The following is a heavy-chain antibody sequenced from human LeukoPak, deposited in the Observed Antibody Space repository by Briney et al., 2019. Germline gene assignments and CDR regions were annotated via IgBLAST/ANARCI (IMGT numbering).Heavy chain of an antibody. V-gene: IGHV3-30*14. D-gene: IGHD1-26*01. Sequence: GGSLRLSCAASGFTFSNYAMHWVRQAPGKGLEWVAVISYDGGNKYSADSVKGRFTISRDNSKNTLFLQMNNLRVEDTAVYYCARGGITLVGAQIDYWGQGTLVTVSS. J-gene: IGHJ4*02. CDR3: ARGGITLVGAQIDY. CDR1: GFTFSNYA. CDR2: ISYDGGNK.